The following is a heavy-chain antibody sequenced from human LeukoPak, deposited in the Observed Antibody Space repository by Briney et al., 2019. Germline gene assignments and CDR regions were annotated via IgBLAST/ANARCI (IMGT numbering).Heavy chain of an antibody. V-gene: IGHV3-9*01. CDR2: ISWNSGSI. D-gene: IGHD6-6*01. CDR3: AKDIGYSSSACYYYYGMDV. CDR1: GFTFDDYA. J-gene: IGHJ6*02. Sequence: GGSLRLSCAASGFTFDDYAMHWVRQAPGKGLEWVSGISWNSGSIGYADSVKGRFTISRDNAKNSLYLQMNSLRAEDTALYYCAKDIGYSSSACYYYYGMDVWGQGTTVTVSS.